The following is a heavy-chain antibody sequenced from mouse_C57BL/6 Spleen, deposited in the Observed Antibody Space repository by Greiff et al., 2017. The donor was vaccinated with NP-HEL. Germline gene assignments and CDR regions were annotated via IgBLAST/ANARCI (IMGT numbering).Heavy chain of an antibody. V-gene: IGHV1-74*01. CDR2: IHPSDSDT. CDR1: GYTFTSYW. Sequence: QVQLKQPGAELVKPGASVKVSCKASGYTFTSYWMHWVKPRPGQGLEWIGRIHPSDSDTNYNQKFKGKATLTVDKSSSTAYMQLSSLTSEDSAVYYCAISSDYYGSSPYAMDYWGQGTSVTVSS. J-gene: IGHJ4*01. D-gene: IGHD1-1*01. CDR3: AISSDYYGSSPYAMDY.